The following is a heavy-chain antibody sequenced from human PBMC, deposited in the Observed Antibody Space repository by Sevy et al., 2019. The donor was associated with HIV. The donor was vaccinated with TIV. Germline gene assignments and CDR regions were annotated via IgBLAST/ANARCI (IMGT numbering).Heavy chain of an antibody. CDR3: ARGPLAGSGRHGYFDY. V-gene: IGHV3-21*01. D-gene: IGHD3-10*01. J-gene: IGHJ4*02. CDR2: ISSSSCYI. CDR1: GFTFSSYS. Sequence: GGSLRLSCAASGFTFSSYSMNWVRQAPGKGLEWVSSISSSSCYIYYADSVKGRFTISRDNAKNSLYLQMNSLRAEDTAVYYCARGPLAGSGRHGYFDYWGQGTLVTVSS.